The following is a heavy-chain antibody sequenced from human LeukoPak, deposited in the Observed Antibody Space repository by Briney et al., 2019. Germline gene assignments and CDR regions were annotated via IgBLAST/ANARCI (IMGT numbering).Heavy chain of an antibody. Sequence: GGSLRLSCVASGFTVSSDYMNWVRQAPGKGLEWVSGIYSDGTTYYADSVKGRFTISRDISKNALYLQMNSLRAEDTAVYYCARPGDCSSTSCSQDFQHWGQGTLVTVSS. CDR1: GFTVSSDY. CDR2: IYSDGTT. D-gene: IGHD2-2*01. CDR3: ARPGDCSSTSCSQDFQH. V-gene: IGHV3-53*01. J-gene: IGHJ1*01.